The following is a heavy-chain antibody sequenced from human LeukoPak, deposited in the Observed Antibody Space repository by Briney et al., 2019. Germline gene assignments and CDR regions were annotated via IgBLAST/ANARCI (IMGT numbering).Heavy chain of an antibody. Sequence: SVKVSCKASGGTFSSYAVSWVRLTPGQGLEWMGGVIPIFGTANYAQKFQGRVTITADGSTSTAYMELSSLRSEDTAVYYCATTPSSGYYNWFDPWGQGTLVTVSS. CDR1: GGTFSSYA. CDR2: VIPIFGTA. V-gene: IGHV1-69*13. D-gene: IGHD3-22*01. J-gene: IGHJ5*02. CDR3: ATTPSSGYYNWFDP.